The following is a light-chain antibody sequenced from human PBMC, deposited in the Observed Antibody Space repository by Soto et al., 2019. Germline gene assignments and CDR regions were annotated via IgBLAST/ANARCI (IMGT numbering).Light chain of an antibody. Sequence: SYELTQPPSVSVSPGQTARITCSGDAFPRKYAYWYQQQSGQAPVLVIYEDTKRPSGIPERFSGSNSGTTATLTISGAQVEYEGDYYCSSKDNNERGLFGGGTKLTVL. V-gene: IGLV3-10*01. CDR3: SSKDNNERGL. CDR2: EDT. J-gene: IGLJ2*01. CDR1: AFPRKY.